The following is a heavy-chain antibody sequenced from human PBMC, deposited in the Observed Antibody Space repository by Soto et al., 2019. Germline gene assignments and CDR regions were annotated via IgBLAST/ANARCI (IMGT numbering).Heavy chain of an antibody. CDR2: ISYDGSNK. J-gene: IGHJ4*02. D-gene: IGHD6-19*01. CDR3: AKGYSSGWYGGVDY. CDR1: GFTFSSYG. V-gene: IGHV3-30*18. Sequence: QVQLVESGGGVVQPGRSLRLSCAASGFTFSSYGMHWVRQAPGKGLEWVAGISYDGSNKYYADSVKGRFTISRDNSKNTLYLQMNSLRAADTAVYYCAKGYSSGWYGGVDYWGQGTLVTVSS.